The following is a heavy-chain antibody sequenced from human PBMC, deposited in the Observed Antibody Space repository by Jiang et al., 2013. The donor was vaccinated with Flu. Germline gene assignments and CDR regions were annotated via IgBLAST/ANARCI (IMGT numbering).Heavy chain of an antibody. CDR2: IWYDGSNK. D-gene: IGHD6-19*01. V-gene: IGHV3-33*01. J-gene: IGHJ4*02. CDR3: ARDVAVAGFDY. Sequence: VQLVESGGGVVQPGRSLRLSCAASGFTFSSYGMHWVRQAPGKGLEWVAVIWYDGSNKYYADSVKGRFTISRDNSKNTLYLQMNSLRAEDTAVYYCARDVAVAGFDYWAREPWSPSPQ. CDR1: GFTFSSYG.